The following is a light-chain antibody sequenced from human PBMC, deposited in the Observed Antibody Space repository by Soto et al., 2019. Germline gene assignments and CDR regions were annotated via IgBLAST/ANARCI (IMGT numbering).Light chain of an antibody. J-gene: IGKJ5*01. CDR3: QQYGSSPQT. V-gene: IGKV3-20*01. CDR2: GAS. CDR1: QSVSSSY. Sequence: EIVLTQSPGTLSLSPGERANLSCRASQSVSSSYLAWYQQKPGQAPRLLIYGASSRATDIPDRFSGSGSGTDFTLTISRLEPEDFAVYYCQQYGSSPQTFGQGTRLEIK.